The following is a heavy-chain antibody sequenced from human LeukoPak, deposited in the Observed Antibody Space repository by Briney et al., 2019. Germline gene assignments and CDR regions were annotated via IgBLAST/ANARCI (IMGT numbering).Heavy chain of an antibody. CDR3: ARGRYSSGWYGIGYY. J-gene: IGHJ4*02. D-gene: IGHD6-19*01. CDR1: GGSFSGYY. CDR2: INHSGST. Sequence: PSETLSLTCAVYGGSFSGYYWSWIRQPPGKGLEWIGEINHSGSTNYNPSLKSRVTISVDTPKNQFSLKLSFVTAADTAIYYCARGRYSSGWYGIGYYWGQGTLVTVSS. V-gene: IGHV4-34*01.